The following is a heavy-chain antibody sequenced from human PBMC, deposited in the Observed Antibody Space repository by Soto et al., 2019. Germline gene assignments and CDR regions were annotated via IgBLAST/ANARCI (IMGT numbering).Heavy chain of an antibody. J-gene: IGHJ4*02. CDR2: IYSGGST. D-gene: IGHD3-10*01. CDR1: GFTVSSNY. CDR3: ARAGSYYYGLFDY. Sequence: PGGSLRLSCAASGFTVSSNYMSWVRQAPGKGLEWVAVIYSGGSTYYADSVKGRLTISRHNSKNTLYLQMNSLRAEDTAVYYCARAGSYYYGLFDYWGQGTLVTVSS. V-gene: IGHV3-53*04.